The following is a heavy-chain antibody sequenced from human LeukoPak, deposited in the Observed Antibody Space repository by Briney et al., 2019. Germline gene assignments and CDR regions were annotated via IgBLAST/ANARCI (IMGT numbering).Heavy chain of an antibody. CDR1: GFTFSDYA. J-gene: IGHJ4*02. CDR2: IAYTGT. D-gene: IGHD3-10*01. CDR3: ASRFFSEF. V-gene: IGHV3-23*01. Sequence: GRSLRLSCAAPGFTFSDYAMKCVRQAAGKGLDWESSIAYTGTYSADSVMGRFIVYRDDSKSMLFLQMNSLRAEDSAVYFCASRFFSEFWGQGILVTVSS.